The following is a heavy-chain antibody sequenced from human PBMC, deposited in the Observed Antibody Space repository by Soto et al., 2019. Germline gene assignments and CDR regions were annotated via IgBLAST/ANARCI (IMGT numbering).Heavy chain of an antibody. CDR2: ISSNGRTT. Sequence: EVQLVESGGDSVQPGGSLRLSCSASGFSFTTYAMHWVRQAPGKGLEYVSAISSNGRTTYYADSVKDRFTISRDNSKNILFLKMSSLRTKDTAVYYCVKGVVTAPSLVGGAFDIWGQGTMVTVSS. CDR1: GFSFTTYA. D-gene: IGHD2-21*02. V-gene: IGHV3-64D*08. CDR3: VKGVVTAPSLVGGAFDI. J-gene: IGHJ3*02.